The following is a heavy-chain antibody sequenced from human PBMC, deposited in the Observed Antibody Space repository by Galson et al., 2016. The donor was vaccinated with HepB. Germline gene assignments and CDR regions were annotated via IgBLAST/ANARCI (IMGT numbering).Heavy chain of an antibody. CDR1: GFTFSHAW. CDR2: MKSILDGGST. D-gene: IGHD6-13*01. J-gene: IGHJ4*02. V-gene: IGHV3-15*01. CDR3: TPLPTGQQPYYFDL. Sequence: SLRLSCAASGFTFSHAWMSWVRQAPGKGLEWVGRMKSILDGGSTDSAAPVKGRFTISRDDAKNTVYLQMQRLRRGDTATYYCTPLPTGQQPYYFDLWGQGTLVIVSS.